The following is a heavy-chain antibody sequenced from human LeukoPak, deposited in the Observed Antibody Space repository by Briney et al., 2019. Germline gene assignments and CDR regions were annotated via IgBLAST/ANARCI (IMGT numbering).Heavy chain of an antibody. CDR2: FSGSRGST. V-gene: IGHV3-23*01. D-gene: IGHD3-22*01. CDR1: GFTFDSYA. J-gene: IGHJ4*02. Sequence: GGSLRLSCAASGFTFDSYAMNWVRQAPGKGLEWVSGFSGSRGSTYYADSVKGRFTISRDNSKNTLYLQMNSLRAEDTAVYYCAKDVSPYYDSSVDYWGQGTLVTVSS. CDR3: AKDVSPYYDSSVDY.